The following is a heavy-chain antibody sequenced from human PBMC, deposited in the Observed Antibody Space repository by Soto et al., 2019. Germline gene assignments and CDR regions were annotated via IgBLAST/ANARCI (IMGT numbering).Heavy chain of an antibody. CDR1: GGTFSSYA. D-gene: IGHD3-22*01. V-gene: IGHV1-69*01. CDR2: IIPIFATA. Sequence: QVQLVQSGAEVKKPGSSVKVSCKASGGTFSSYAFNWVRQAPGQGLEWMGGIIPIFATASNAQKFQGRFTITADESTSTAYMELSRLSSADTDVYYCATGTYSYDSIGYDGAFEIWAPGTRVPFSS. J-gene: IGHJ3*02. CDR3: ATGTYSYDSIGYDGAFEI.